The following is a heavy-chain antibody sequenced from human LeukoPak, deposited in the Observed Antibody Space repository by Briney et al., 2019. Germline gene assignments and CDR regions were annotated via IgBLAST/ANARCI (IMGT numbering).Heavy chain of an antibody. V-gene: IGHV4-59*01. Sequence: SETLSLTCTVSGGSISSYYWSWIRQPPGKGLEWIGYIYYSGSTNYNPSLKSRVTISVDTSKNQFSLKLSSVTAADTAVYYCARADPRLYYFDYWGQGTLVTVSS. CDR1: GGSISSYY. CDR2: IYYSGST. J-gene: IGHJ4*02. CDR3: ARADPRLYYFDY.